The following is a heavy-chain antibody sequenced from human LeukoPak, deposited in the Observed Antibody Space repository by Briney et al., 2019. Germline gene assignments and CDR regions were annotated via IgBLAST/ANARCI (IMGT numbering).Heavy chain of an antibody. J-gene: IGHJ2*01. D-gene: IGHD3-22*01. CDR1: GGSISSSSYY. Sequence: SETLSLTCTVSGGSISSSSYYWGWIRQPPGKGLEWIGYIYYSGSTNYNPSLKSRVTISVDTSKNQFSLKLSSVTAADTAVYYCARVRDSSLWYFDLWGRGTLVTVSS. CDR3: ARVRDSSLWYFDL. V-gene: IGHV4-61*05. CDR2: IYYSGST.